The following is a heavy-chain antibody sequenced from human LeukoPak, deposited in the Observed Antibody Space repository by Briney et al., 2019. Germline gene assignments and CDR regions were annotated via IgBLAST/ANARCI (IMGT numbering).Heavy chain of an antibody. CDR3: ARGVTIFGVVTPRYYYYVDV. J-gene: IGHJ6*03. CDR2: IYYSGST. CDR1: GGSISSYY. V-gene: IGHV4-59*01. D-gene: IGHD3-3*01. Sequence: SETLSLTCTISGGSISSYYWSWIRQPPGKGLEWIGYIYYSGSTNYNPSLKSRVTISVDTSKNQFSLKLSSVTAADTAVYYCARGVTIFGVVTPRYYYYVDVWGKGTTVTVSS.